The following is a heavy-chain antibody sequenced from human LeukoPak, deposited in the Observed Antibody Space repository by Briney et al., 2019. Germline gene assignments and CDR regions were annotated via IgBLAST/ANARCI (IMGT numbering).Heavy chain of an antibody. CDR1: GFTVSSDY. J-gene: IGHJ6*02. V-gene: IGHV3-53*01. CDR2: IYSGGST. CDR3: AGSSGSYPHYYYYYGMDV. Sequence: GSLRLSCAASGFTVSSDYMSWVRQAPGKGLEWVSVIYSGGSTYYADSVKGRFTISRDNSKNTLYLQMNSLRAEDTAVYYCAGSSGSYPHYYYYYGMDVWGQGTRVTVSS. D-gene: IGHD1-26*01.